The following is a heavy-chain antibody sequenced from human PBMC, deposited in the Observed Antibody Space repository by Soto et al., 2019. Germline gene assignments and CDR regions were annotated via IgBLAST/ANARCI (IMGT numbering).Heavy chain of an antibody. V-gene: IGHV3-33*01. CDR1: GFTFSSYG. CDR3: ARDSHVGSGWQLTADY. D-gene: IGHD6-19*01. CDR2: IWDDGSNK. J-gene: IGHJ4*02. Sequence: QVQLVESGGCVVQPGRSLRLSCAASGFTFSSYGLNWVRQAPGKGLEWVAVIWDDGSNKYYAESVKGRFTISRDNSKNTLYMQMNSLSAEDTAVYYCARDSHVGSGWQLTADYWGQGTLVTVSS.